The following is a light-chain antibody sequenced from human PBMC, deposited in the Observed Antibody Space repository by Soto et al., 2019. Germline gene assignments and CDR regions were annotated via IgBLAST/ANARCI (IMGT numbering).Light chain of an antibody. Sequence: EIQMTQSPSTLSASVGDRVTITCRASQSVSYWLAWYQQKPWKAPKLLVHDASTLLSGVPSRFSGSVSGTEFILTIGSLQPDDFATYYCQQYKSYPWTFGQGTKV. CDR1: QSVSYW. CDR2: DAS. J-gene: IGKJ1*01. CDR3: QQYKSYPWT. V-gene: IGKV1-5*01.